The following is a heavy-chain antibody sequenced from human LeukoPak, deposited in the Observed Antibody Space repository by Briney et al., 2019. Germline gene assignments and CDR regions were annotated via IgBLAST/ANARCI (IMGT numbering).Heavy chain of an antibody. V-gene: IGHV3-74*03. J-gene: IGHJ4*02. CDR2: INSDGSST. CDR3: VSGLIAAAGTSVNY. D-gene: IGHD6-13*01. CDR1: GFTFSSYW. Sequence: GGPLRLSCAASGFTFSSYWMHWVRQPPGKGLVWVSRINSDGSSTAYAASVKGRFTISRDNAKNTLYLQMNSLRGEDTAVYYCVSGLIAAAGTSVNYWGQGTLSTVSS.